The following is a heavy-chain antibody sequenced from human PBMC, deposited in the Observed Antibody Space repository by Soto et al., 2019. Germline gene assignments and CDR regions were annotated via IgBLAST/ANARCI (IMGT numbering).Heavy chain of an antibody. D-gene: IGHD6-13*01. Sequence: ASVKVSCKASEGTFNSYAIAWVRQAPGQGLEWMGGIIPYYNTLNYAQKFQDRVTITADDSTNTVYMELSSLGSDDTAVYFCASGASRWYPYFFDSWAQGTLVTVSS. V-gene: IGHV1-69*13. J-gene: IGHJ4*02. CDR1: EGTFNSYA. CDR3: ASGASRWYPYFFDS. CDR2: IIPYYNTL.